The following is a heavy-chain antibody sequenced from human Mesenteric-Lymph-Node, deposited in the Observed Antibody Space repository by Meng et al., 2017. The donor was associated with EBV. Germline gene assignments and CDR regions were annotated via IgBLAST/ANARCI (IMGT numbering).Heavy chain of an antibody. CDR2: INHSGST. D-gene: IGHD2-2*01. Sequence: QVQLQQWGAGLLKPSETLSLTRAVYGGSFSGYYWSWIRQPPGKGLEWIGEINHSGSTNYNPSLKSRVTISVDTSKNQFSLKLSSVTAADTAVYYCARVRCSSTSCLGWFDPWGQGTLVTVSS. J-gene: IGHJ5*02. V-gene: IGHV4-34*01. CDR1: GGSFSGYY. CDR3: ARVRCSSTSCLGWFDP.